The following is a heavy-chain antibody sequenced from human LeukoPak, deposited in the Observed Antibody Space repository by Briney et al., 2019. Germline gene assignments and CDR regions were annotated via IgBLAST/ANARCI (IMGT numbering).Heavy chain of an antibody. D-gene: IGHD3-10*01. J-gene: IGHJ4*02. Sequence: GGSLRLSCAASGFTFDDYAMYWVRQAPGKGLEWVSGISWNSGSIGYADSVKGRFTISRDNAKNSLYLQMNSLRAEDTALYYCAKSSGSGSYYPLDYWGQGTLVTVSS. CDR1: GFTFDDYA. CDR3: AKSSGSGSYYPLDY. V-gene: IGHV3-9*01. CDR2: ISWNSGSI.